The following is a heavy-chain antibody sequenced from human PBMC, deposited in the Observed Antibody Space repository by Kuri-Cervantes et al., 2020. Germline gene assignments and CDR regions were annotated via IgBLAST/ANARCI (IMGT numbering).Heavy chain of an antibody. D-gene: IGHD7-27*01. CDR2: IYSGGST. J-gene: IGHJ4*02. CDR3: ASLVGNWGSYGY. V-gene: IGHV3-53*01. Sequence: LSLTCAASGFTVSSNYMSWVRQAPGKGLEWVSVIYSGGSTYYADSVKGRFTISRDNSKNTLYLQMNSLRAEDTAVYYCASLVGNWGSYGYWGQGTLVTVSS. CDR1: GFTVSSNY.